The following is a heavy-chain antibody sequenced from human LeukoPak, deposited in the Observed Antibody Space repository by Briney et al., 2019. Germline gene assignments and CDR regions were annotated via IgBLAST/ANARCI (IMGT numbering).Heavy chain of an antibody. CDR2: IYPGDSDT. D-gene: IGHD4-23*01. CDR1: GYSFTSYW. J-gene: IGHJ4*02. CDR3: ARWPDDYGGNSASIDY. Sequence: GESLKISCKGSGYSFTSYWIGWVRQMPGKGLEWMGIIYPGDSDTRYSPSFQGQVTISADKSISTAYLQWSSLKASDTAMYYCARWPDDYGGNSASIDYWGQGTLVTVSS. V-gene: IGHV5-51*01.